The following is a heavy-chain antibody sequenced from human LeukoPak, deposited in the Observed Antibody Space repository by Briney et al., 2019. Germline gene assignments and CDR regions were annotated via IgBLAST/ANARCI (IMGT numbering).Heavy chain of an antibody. V-gene: IGHV1-46*01. D-gene: IGHD3-22*01. Sequence: ASVKVSCKASGYTFTSYYMHWVRQAPGQGLEWMGIINPSGGSTSYAQKFQGRVTMTRDTSTSTVYMELSSLRSEDTAVYYCARDLANYYDSSGYYPDAFDIWGQGTMVTVSS. CDR2: INPSGGST. J-gene: IGHJ3*02. CDR1: GYTFTSYY. CDR3: ARDLANYYDSSGYYPDAFDI.